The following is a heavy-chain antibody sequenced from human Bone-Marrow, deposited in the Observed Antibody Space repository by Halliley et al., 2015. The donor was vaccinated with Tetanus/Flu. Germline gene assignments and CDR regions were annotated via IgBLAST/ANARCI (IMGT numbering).Heavy chain of an antibody. CDR2: IYHSGST. V-gene: IGHV4-4*02. J-gene: IGHJ4*02. D-gene: IGHD2-2*01. Sequence: TLSLTCAVSGGSISSSSWWSWFRQPPGKGLEWIGEIYHSGSTNYNPSLKSRVTISVDKSKNHFSLNLSSVTAADTAVYYCASHLGKCIISSRSPCAFWGQGTLVTVSS. CDR1: GGSISSSSW. CDR3: ASHLGKCIISSRSPCAF.